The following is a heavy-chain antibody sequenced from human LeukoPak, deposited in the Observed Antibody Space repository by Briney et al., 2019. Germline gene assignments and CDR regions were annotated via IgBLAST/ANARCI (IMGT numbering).Heavy chain of an antibody. CDR1: GYSFSSYW. V-gene: IGHV5-51*01. CDR3: ARGRYCSSTNCPGFDY. J-gene: IGHJ4*02. Sequence: GESLKISCKGSGYSFSSYWIGWVRQMPGKGLEWIGIIYPGDSDTKYSPSFQGQVTISADKSISTAYLQWSSLRASDTAMFYCARGRYCSSTNCPGFDYWGQGTLVTVSS. D-gene: IGHD2-2*01. CDR2: IYPGDSDT.